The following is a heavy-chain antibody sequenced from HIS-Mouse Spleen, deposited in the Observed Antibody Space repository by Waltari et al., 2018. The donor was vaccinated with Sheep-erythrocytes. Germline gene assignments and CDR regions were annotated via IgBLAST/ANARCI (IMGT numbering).Heavy chain of an antibody. CDR2: IYYSGRT. CDR1: GGSINSGGYY. CDR3: ARLITMVRGVTWYFDL. V-gene: IGHV4-31*03. D-gene: IGHD3-10*01. Sequence: QVQLQESGPGLVKPSQTLSLTCTVSGGSINSGGYYWSWIRQHPGKGLEWIGYIYYSGRTYYNPSLKSRVTISVDTSKNQFSLKLSSVTAADTAVYYCARLITMVRGVTWYFDLWGRGTLVTVSS. J-gene: IGHJ2*01.